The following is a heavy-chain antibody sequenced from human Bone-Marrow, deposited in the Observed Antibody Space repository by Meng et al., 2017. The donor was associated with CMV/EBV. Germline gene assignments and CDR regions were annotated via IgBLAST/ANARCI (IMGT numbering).Heavy chain of an antibody. J-gene: IGHJ4*02. CDR3: ARDLEMATEGFDY. Sequence: GESLKISCAVSGFTFSNYDMSWVRQAPGRGLEWVSSITTSGGGAYYADSVKGRFTISRNNSKNTLYLQMNSLRAEDTAVYYCARDLEMATEGFDYWGQGTLVTVSS. CDR2: ITTSGGGA. D-gene: IGHD5-24*01. CDR1: GFTFSNYD. V-gene: IGHV3-23*01.